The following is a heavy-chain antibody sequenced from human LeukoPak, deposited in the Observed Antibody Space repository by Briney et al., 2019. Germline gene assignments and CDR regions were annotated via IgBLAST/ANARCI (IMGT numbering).Heavy chain of an antibody. CDR1: GGTFSSYT. V-gene: IGHV1-69*02. D-gene: IGHD2-2*01. CDR3: ARDGVVRPPDCSSTSCPYNYYYYGMDV. Sequence: SVKVSCKASGGTFSSYTISWVRRAPGQGLEWMGRIIPILGIANYAQKFQGRVTITADKSTSTAYMELSSLRSEDTAVYYCARDGVVRPPDCSSTSCPYNYYYYGMDVWGQGTTVTVSS. J-gene: IGHJ6*02. CDR2: IIPILGIA.